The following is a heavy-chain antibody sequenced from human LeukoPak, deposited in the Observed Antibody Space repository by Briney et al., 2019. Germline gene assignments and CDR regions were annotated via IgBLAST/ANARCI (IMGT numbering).Heavy chain of an antibody. CDR3: ARDHDLDPKEYFDY. V-gene: IGHV3-48*01. Sequence: GGSLRLSCAASGFTFSSYSMNWVRQAPGKGLEWVSYISSSSSTIYYADSVKGRFTISRDNAKNSLYLQMNSLRAEDTAVYYCARDHDLDPKEYFDYWGQGNLVTVSS. CDR1: GFTFSSYS. CDR2: ISSSSSTI. D-gene: IGHD1-1*01. J-gene: IGHJ4*02.